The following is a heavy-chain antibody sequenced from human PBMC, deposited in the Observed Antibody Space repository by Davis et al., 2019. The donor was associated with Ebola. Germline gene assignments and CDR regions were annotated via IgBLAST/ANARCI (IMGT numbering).Heavy chain of an antibody. CDR1: AGTFSSYA. CDR2: IIPILGIA. J-gene: IGHJ5*01. Sequence: SVKASCKASAGTFSSYAISWVRQAPGQGLEWMGGIIPILGIANYAQKLQGRVTMTTDTSRSTAYMELRSLRSDDTAVYYCAREAGATTRIYDSWGQGTLVTVSS. CDR3: AREAGATTRIYDS. V-gene: IGHV1-69*10. D-gene: IGHD1-26*01.